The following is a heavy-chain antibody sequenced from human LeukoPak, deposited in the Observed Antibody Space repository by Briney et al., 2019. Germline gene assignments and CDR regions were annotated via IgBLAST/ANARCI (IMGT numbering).Heavy chain of an antibody. CDR1: GGSFSGYY. D-gene: IGHD6-13*01. J-gene: IGHJ4*02. Sequence: ETLSLTCAVYGGSFSGYYWSWIRQPPGKGLEWLATVTRDGSGTEYIDSVRGRFTISRDNAKNSVYLQMNSLRAEDTAVYFCVTEYWYRFDYWGQGLLLTDSS. CDR3: VTEYWYRFDY. CDR2: VTRDGSGT. V-gene: IGHV3-7*01.